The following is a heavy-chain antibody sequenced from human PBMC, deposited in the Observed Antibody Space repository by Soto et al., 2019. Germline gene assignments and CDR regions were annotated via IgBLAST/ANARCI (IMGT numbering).Heavy chain of an antibody. V-gene: IGHV4-39*01. D-gene: IGHD3-22*01. CDR2: IYYSGST. Sequence: SVTLSLTCTVSGGSISSSSYYWGWIRQPPGKGLEWIGSIYYSGSTYYNPSLKSRVTISVDTSKNQFSLKLSSVTAADTAVYYCARTYYDSSGYYNDYWGQGTLVTVSS. CDR1: GGSISSSSYY. CDR3: ARTYYDSSGYYNDY. J-gene: IGHJ4*02.